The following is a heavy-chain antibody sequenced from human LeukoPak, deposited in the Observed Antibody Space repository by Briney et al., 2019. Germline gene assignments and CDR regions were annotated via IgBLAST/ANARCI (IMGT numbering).Heavy chain of an antibody. Sequence: SETLSLTCTVFGGSISGSTYLWGWIRQPPGKGLEWIGNIFDSGSTKYNPSLKSRVAISVDTSKNQFSLKLSSVTAADTALYYCARDLGYCTNGVCFVAFDIWGRGSMVAVSS. CDR3: ARDLGYCTNGVCFVAFDI. J-gene: IGHJ3*02. D-gene: IGHD2-8*01. V-gene: IGHV4-39*07. CDR2: IFDSGST. CDR1: GGSISGSTYL.